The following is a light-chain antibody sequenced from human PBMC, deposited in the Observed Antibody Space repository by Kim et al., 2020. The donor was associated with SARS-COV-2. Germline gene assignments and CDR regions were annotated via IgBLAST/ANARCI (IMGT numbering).Light chain of an antibody. CDR1: INYLGTYAL. Sequence: QSALTQPASLSGSPGQSVTISCSGTINYLGTYALVSWYQQYPGKAPRLIIFDISQRPSGISGRFSGSKSGNTASLTISPLEPDDEADYFCCSFTSGVSWVFGGGTQLTVL. J-gene: IGLJ3*02. CDR2: DIS. CDR3: CSFTSGVSWV. V-gene: IGLV2-23*02.